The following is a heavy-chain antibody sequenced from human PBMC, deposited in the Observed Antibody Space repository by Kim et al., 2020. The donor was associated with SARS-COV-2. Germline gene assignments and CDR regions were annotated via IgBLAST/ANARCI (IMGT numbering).Heavy chain of an antibody. D-gene: IGHD6-13*01. J-gene: IGHJ4*02. CDR3: ARGSKRGIYSSSWLTLAPDY. Sequence: SETLSLTCTVSGGSISSYYWSWIRQPPGKGLEWIGYIYYSGSTNYNPSLKSRVTISVDTSKNQFSLKLSSVTAADTAVYYCARGSKRGIYSSSWLTLAPDYWGQGTLVTVSS. CDR1: GGSISSYY. V-gene: IGHV4-59*01. CDR2: IYYSGST.